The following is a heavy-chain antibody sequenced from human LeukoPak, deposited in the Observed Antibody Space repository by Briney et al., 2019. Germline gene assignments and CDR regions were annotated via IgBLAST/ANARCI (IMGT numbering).Heavy chain of an antibody. J-gene: IGHJ4*02. CDR3: ARGPTRANSTDY. V-gene: IGHV3-7*01. CDR1: GFTFSSYA. D-gene: IGHD2/OR15-2a*01. CDR2: IKQDGSEK. Sequence: GGSLRLSCAASGFTFSSYAMSWVRQAPGKGLEWVANIKQDGSEKYYVDSVKGRFAISRDNAKNSLYLQMNSLRAEDTAVYYCARGPTRANSTDYWGQGALVTVSS.